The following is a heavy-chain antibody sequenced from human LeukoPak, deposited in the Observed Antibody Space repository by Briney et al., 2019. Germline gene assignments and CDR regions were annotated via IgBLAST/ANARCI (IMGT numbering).Heavy chain of an antibody. CDR2: LYGDGSK. CDR3: ARLLRQCNWFDP. J-gene: IGHJ5*02. CDR1: GFTVSSSF. Sequence: GGSLRLSCAASGFTVSSSFLSWVRQAPGKGLEWVSVLYGDGSKYYAGSVRGRFTISRDTSKNTLYLQMNSLRSEDTAVYYCARLLRQCNWFDPWGQGTLVTVSS. D-gene: IGHD6-19*01. V-gene: IGHV3-66*04.